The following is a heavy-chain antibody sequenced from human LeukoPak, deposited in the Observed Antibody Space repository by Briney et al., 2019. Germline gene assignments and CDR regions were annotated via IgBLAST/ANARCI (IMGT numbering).Heavy chain of an antibody. J-gene: IGHJ4*02. CDR3: TRGWGSSGPGDV. D-gene: IGHD6-19*01. V-gene: IGHV3-7*01. CDR1: GFTINTYW. Sequence: GGSLRLSCVVSGFTINTYWMSWVRQAPGKGLGWVANIKQDGGEKYYVDSVKDRFTISRDNAKNSLYLQLDSLGDGDTGVYYCTRGWGSSGPGDVWGPGTLVTVSS. CDR2: IKQDGGEK.